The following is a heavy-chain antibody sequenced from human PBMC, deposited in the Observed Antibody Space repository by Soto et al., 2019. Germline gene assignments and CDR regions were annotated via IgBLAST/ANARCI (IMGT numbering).Heavy chain of an antibody. J-gene: IGHJ3*02. D-gene: IGHD2-2*01. Sequence: PGGSLRLSCTASGFTFGDYAMSWFRQAPGKGLEWVGFIRSKAYGGTTEYAASVKGRFTISRDDSKSIAYLQMNSLKTEDTAVYYCTRDTTVIVVVPAAMEEVAFDIWGQGTMVTVSS. CDR1: GFTFGDYA. CDR2: IRSKAYGGTT. V-gene: IGHV3-49*03. CDR3: TRDTTVIVVVPAAMEEVAFDI.